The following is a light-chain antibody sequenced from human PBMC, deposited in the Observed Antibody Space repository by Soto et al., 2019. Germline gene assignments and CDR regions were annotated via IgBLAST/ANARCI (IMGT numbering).Light chain of an antibody. V-gene: IGKV1-39*01. CDR2: SAS. Sequence: DIQMTQSPYSLSASVGDRVTITWRASQSISSYLNWYQQKPGTAPKLLIYSASSLYTGVPSRFSGSGSGTDFTLTISSLQPEDFATYYCQQANTFALTFGGGTKVDI. CDR1: QSISSY. CDR3: QQANTFALT. J-gene: IGKJ4*01.